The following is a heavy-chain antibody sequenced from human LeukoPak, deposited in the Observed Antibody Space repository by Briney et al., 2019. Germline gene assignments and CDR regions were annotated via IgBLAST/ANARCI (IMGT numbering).Heavy chain of an antibody. D-gene: IGHD3-9*01. CDR3: ARSEDSYDILTGYYQDRFDY. Sequence: PGGSLRLSCAASGFSFTNAWMNWVRQAPGKGLKWVSSISSSSSYIYYADSVKGRFTISRDNAKDSLYLQMNSLRAEDTAVYYCARSEDSYDILTGYYQDRFDYWGQGTLVTVSS. CDR2: ISSSSSYI. V-gene: IGHV3-21*01. CDR1: GFSFTNAW. J-gene: IGHJ4*02.